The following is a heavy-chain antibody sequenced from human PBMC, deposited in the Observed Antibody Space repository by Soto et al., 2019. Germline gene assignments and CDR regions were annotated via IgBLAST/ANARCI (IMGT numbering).Heavy chain of an antibody. V-gene: IGHV3-21*01. D-gene: IGHD6-6*01. CDR3: ARGKALAARAVSPLDY. CDR1: GFTFSSYS. Sequence: GGSLRLSCAASGFTFSSYSMNWVRQAPGKGLEWVSSISSSSSYIYYADSVKGRFTISRDNAKNSLYLQMNSLRAEDTAVYYCARGKALAARAVSPLDYWGQGTLVTVSS. CDR2: ISSSSSYI. J-gene: IGHJ4*02.